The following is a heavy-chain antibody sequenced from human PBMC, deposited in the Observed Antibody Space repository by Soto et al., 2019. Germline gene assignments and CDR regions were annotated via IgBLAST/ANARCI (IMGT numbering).Heavy chain of an antibody. Sequence: QVQLVESGGGVVQPGRSLRLSCAASGFTFSSYDMHWVRQAPGKGLEWVAVIWYDGSYKYYADSVKGRFTISRDNSKNTLSLEMNSLRAEDTAVYYCARGRIVGASGFDYWGQGTLVTVSS. J-gene: IGHJ4*02. CDR3: ARGRIVGASGFDY. CDR1: GFTFSSYD. D-gene: IGHD1-26*01. V-gene: IGHV3-33*01. CDR2: IWYDGSYK.